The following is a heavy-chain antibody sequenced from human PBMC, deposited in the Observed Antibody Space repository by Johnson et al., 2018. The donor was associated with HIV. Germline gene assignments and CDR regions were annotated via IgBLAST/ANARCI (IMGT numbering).Heavy chain of an antibody. CDR3: ARAGGYSRDAFDI. V-gene: IGHV3-30-3*01. CDR2: ISYDGSNK. CDR1: GFTFSSYA. Sequence: VQLVESGGGVVQPGRSLRLSCAASGFTFSSYAMHWVRQAPGKGLEWVAVISYDGSNKYYADSVKGRFTISRDNSKNTLYLQMNSLRAEDTAVYYCARAGGYSRDAFDIWGQGTMVTVSS. D-gene: IGHD5-24*01. J-gene: IGHJ3*02.